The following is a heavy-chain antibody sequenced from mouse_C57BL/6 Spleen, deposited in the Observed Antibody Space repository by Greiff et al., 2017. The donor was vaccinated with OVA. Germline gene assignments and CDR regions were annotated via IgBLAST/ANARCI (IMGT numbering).Heavy chain of an antibody. J-gene: IGHJ2*01. V-gene: IGHV3-6*01. D-gene: IGHD1-1*01. Sequence: EVQLQESGPGLVKPSQSLSLTCSVTGYSITSGYYWNWIRQFPGNKLEWMGYISYDGSNNYNPSLKNRISITRDTSKNQFFLKLNSVTTEDTATYYCARDLGSSDYWGQGTTLTVSS. CDR3: ARDLGSSDY. CDR1: GYSITSGYY. CDR2: ISYDGSN.